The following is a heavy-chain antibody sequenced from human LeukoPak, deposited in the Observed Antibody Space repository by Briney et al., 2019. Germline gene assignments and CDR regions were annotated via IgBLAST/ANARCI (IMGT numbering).Heavy chain of an antibody. CDR3: ARFRSGWYMDY. CDR2: IKQDGNAK. V-gene: IGHV3-7*01. D-gene: IGHD6-19*01. Sequence: GGSLRLSCAASGFTFSSYWMNWVRQAPGKGLEWVANIKQDGNAKYYVDSVKGRFTISRDNAKNSLYLQMNSLRAEDTAVYYCARFRSGWYMDYWGQGTLVTVSS. CDR1: GFTFSSYW. J-gene: IGHJ4*02.